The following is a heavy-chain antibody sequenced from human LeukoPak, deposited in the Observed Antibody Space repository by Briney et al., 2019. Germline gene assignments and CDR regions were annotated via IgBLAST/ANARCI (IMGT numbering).Heavy chain of an antibody. CDR3: ATRIPPYQLWLPALRY. D-gene: IGHD2-2*01. CDR1: GYTLTELS. J-gene: IGHJ4*02. V-gene: IGHV1-24*01. Sequence: GASVKVSCKVSGYTLTELSMHWVRQAPGKGLEWMGGFDPEDGETIYAQKFQGRVTMTEDTSTDTAYMELSSLRSEDTAVYYCATRIPPYQLWLPALRYWGQGTLVTVSS. CDR2: FDPEDGET.